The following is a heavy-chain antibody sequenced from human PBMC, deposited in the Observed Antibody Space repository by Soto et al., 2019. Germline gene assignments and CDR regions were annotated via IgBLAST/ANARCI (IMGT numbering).Heavy chain of an antibody. J-gene: IGHJ4*02. CDR2: IIPIFGTA. Sequence: SVKVSCKASGGTFSSYAISWVRQAPGQGLEWMGGIIPIFGTANYAQKFQGRVTITADESTSTAYMELSSLRSEDTAVYYCAREGYSSSWNYYFDYWGQGTLVTVS. V-gene: IGHV1-69*13. D-gene: IGHD6-13*01. CDR1: GGTFSSYA. CDR3: AREGYSSSWNYYFDY.